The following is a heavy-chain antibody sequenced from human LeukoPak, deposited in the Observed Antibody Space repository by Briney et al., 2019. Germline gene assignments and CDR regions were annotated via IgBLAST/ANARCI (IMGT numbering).Heavy chain of an antibody. CDR3: ARVYLNYGSAHYGMDV. CDR1: GGSISSYY. CDR2: IYYSGST. Sequence: SETLSLTCTVSGGSISSYYWSWIRQPPGKGLEWIGYIYYSGSTNYNPSLKSRVTISVDTSKNRFSLKLSSVTAADTAVYYCARVYLNYGSAHYGMDVWGKGTTVTVSS. D-gene: IGHD3-10*01. V-gene: IGHV4-59*01. J-gene: IGHJ6*04.